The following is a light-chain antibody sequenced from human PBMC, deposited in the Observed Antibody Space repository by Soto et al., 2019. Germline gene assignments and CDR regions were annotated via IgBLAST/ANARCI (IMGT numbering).Light chain of an antibody. CDR1: QTVDRNY. Sequence: EIVLTQSPGILSLSPGEGATLSCRASQTVDRNYFAWYQQKPGQAPRLLIYGASYRAAGIPDRFSGSGSGTDFTLTISRLEPEDFALYYCQQYGSSPWTFGQGTKVDIK. CDR2: GAS. J-gene: IGKJ1*01. CDR3: QQYGSSPWT. V-gene: IGKV3-20*01.